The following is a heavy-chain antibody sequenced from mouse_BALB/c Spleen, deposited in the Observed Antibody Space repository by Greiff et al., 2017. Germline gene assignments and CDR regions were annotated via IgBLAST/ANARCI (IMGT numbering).Heavy chain of an antibody. D-gene: IGHD1-1*01. J-gene: IGHJ3*01. CDR2: IYWDDDK. V-gene: IGHV8-12*01. Sequence: QVTLKESGPGILQPSQTLSLTCSFSGFSLSTSGMGVSWIRQPSGKGLEWLAHIYWDDDKRYNPSLKSRLTISKDTSRNQVFLKITSVDTADTATYYCARDYVGFAYWGQGTLVTVSA. CDR3: ARDYVGFAY. CDR1: GFSLSTSGMG.